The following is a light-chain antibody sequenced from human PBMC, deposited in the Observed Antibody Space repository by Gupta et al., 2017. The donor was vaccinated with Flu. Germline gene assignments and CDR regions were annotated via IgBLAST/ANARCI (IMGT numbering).Light chain of an antibody. CDR3: QQYVSSPT. CDR2: GAS. J-gene: IGKJ2*01. Sequence: LSPGERATLSCRASQSVSSSYLSWYQQKPGQAPRLLIYGASSRATGIPDRFSGSGSGTDFTLTISRLEPEDFAVYYCQQYVSSPTFGQGTKLEIK. CDR1: QSVSSSY. V-gene: IGKV3-20*01.